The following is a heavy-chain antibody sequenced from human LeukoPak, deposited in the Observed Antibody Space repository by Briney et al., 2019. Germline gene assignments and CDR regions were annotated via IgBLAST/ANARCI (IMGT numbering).Heavy chain of an antibody. Sequence: SQTVSLTCTVSGGSISSGSYYWSWIRQPAGKGLEWIGRIYTSGGTNYNPSLKSRVTISVDTSKNQFSLKLSSVTAADTAVYYCARDGYDSGFRSNWGQGTLVTVSS. CDR1: GGSISSGSYY. V-gene: IGHV4-61*02. D-gene: IGHD3-10*01. CDR3: ARDGYDSGFRSN. CDR2: IYTSGGT. J-gene: IGHJ4*02.